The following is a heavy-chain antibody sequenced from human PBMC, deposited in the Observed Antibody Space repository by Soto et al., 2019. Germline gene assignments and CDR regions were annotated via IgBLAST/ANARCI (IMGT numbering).Heavy chain of an antibody. D-gene: IGHD3-3*01. J-gene: IGHJ6*02. CDR1: GFTFSSYG. CDR2: IWYDGSNK. Sequence: PGGSLRLSCAASGFTFSSYGMHWVRQAPGKGLEWVADIWYDGSNKYYADSVKGRFTISRDNSKNTLYLQMNSLRAEDTAVYSCGRDRGGIFGVAYYGMDVWGQGTTVTVSS. V-gene: IGHV3-33*01. CDR3: GRDRGGIFGVAYYGMDV.